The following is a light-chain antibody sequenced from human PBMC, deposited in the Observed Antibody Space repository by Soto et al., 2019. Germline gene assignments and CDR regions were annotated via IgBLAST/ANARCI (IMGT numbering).Light chain of an antibody. CDR3: QSNYIVPCA. V-gene: IGKV1-39*01. J-gene: IGKJ1*01. Sequence: DIQVTQSPPSLSASVGDRVSITCRASQYISNYLNWYQHKPGEAPKLLIYSASTLQLGVASRFSGSGSGTYFTLTIDSLQADDFASYYCQSNYIVPCAFGQGTNVELK. CDR1: QYISNY. CDR2: SAS.